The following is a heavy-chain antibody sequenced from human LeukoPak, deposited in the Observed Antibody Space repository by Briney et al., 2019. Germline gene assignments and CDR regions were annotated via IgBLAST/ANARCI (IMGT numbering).Heavy chain of an antibody. Sequence: ASVKVSCKASAYRFSDYYMHWVRQAPGQGLEWMGRINSNSGGTGFAEKFRGRVTMTRDTSISTAYMELSRLTSDDTAVYYCARAGGTYYYESSGYYYQNWFDSWGQGTLVTVSS. CDR2: INSNSGGT. CDR3: ARAGGTYYYESSGYYYQNWFDS. D-gene: IGHD3-22*01. CDR1: AYRFSDYY. J-gene: IGHJ5*01. V-gene: IGHV1-2*06.